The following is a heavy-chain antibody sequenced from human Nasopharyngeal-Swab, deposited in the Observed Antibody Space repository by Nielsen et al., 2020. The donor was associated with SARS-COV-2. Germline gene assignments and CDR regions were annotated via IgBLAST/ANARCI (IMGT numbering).Heavy chain of an antibody. D-gene: IGHD2-2*01. V-gene: IGHV4-34*01. CDR3: ARGGYYCSSTSCYYYSGYYYGMDV. J-gene: IGHJ6*02. CDR2: INHSGST. CDR1: GGSFSGYY. Sequence: GSLRLSCAVYGGSFSGYYWSWIRQPPGKGLDWIGEINHSGSTKYNPSLKSRVNISVDTSKNQLSLKVSSVTAADTAVYYCARGGYYCSSTSCYYYSGYYYGMDVWGQGTTVTVSS.